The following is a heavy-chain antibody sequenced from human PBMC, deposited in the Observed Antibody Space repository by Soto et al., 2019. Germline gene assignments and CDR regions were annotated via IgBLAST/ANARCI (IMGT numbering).Heavy chain of an antibody. CDR3: ARGRGYSYGPLGGP. Sequence: ASVKVSCKASGYTFTGYYMHWVRQAPGQGLEWMGWINPNSGGTNYAQKFQGRVTMTRDMSISTAYMELSRLRSDDTAVYYCARGRGYSYGPLGGPWGQGTLVTVSS. CDR1: GYTFTGYY. D-gene: IGHD5-18*01. CDR2: INPNSGGT. V-gene: IGHV1-2*02. J-gene: IGHJ5*02.